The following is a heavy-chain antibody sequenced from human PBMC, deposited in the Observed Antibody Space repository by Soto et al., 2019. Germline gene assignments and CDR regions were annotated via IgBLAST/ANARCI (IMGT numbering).Heavy chain of an antibody. D-gene: IGHD3-22*01. CDR3: AKREGNWYYYDTSGHQENY. V-gene: IGHV3-23*01. CDR2: ISDSGRRT. Sequence: PGGSLRLSCVVSGFTVSSNNYMSWVRQAPGKGLEWVSTISDSGRRTYYADSVKGRFTISRDNSRSTLFLQMNSLRGEDTAVYYCAKREGNWYYYDTSGHQENYWGQGTLVTVSS. CDR1: GFTVSSNNY. J-gene: IGHJ4*02.